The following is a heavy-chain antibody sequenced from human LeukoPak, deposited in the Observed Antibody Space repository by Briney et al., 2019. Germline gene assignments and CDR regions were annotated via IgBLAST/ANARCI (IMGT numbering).Heavy chain of an antibody. V-gene: IGHV3-9*01. CDR3: AKGLYSSSTHWFDP. CDR2: ISWYSGSI. Sequence: PGGSLRLSCAASGFTFDDYAMHWARQAPGKGLEWVSGISWYSGSIGYADSVKGRFTISRDNAKNSLYLQMNSLRAGDTALYYCAKGLYSSSTHWFDPWGQGTLVTVSS. J-gene: IGHJ5*02. D-gene: IGHD6-6*01. CDR1: GFTFDDYA.